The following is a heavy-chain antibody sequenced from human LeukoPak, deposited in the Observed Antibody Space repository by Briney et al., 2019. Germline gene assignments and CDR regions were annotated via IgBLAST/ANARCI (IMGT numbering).Heavy chain of an antibody. CDR1: GFTFSNYW. V-gene: IGHV3-7*03. D-gene: IGHD5-12*01. J-gene: IGHJ4*02. Sequence: GGSLRLSCAASGFTFSNYWMSWVRQAPGKGLEWVANIKQDGSEKYYVDSVKGRFTISRDNAKNSLYLQMNSLRAEDTAVYYCARGGGYDLYFDYWGQGTLVTVSS. CDR2: IKQDGSEK. CDR3: ARGGGYDLYFDY.